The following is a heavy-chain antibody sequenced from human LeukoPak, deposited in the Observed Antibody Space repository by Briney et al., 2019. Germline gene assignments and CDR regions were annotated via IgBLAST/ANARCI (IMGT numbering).Heavy chain of an antibody. CDR1: GFTFSSYG. V-gene: IGHV3-30*18. J-gene: IGHJ4*02. CDR2: ISYDGGNK. Sequence: GGSLRLPCAASGFTFSSYGMHWVRQAPGKGLEWVAVISYDGGNKYYADSVKGRFTISRDNSKNTLYLQMNSLRAEDTAVYYCAKDLRGWLDSCDYWGQGTLVTVSS. CDR3: AKDLRGWLDSCDY. D-gene: IGHD6-19*01.